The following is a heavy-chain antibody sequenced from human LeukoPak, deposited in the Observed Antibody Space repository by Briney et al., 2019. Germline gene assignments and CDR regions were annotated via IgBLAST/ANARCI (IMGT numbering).Heavy chain of an antibody. CDR3: AKDLTRRRDGYNFDP. D-gene: IGHD5-24*01. CDR1: GFTFSSYA. Sequence: GGSLRLSCAASGFTFSSYAMSWVRQAPGKGLEWVSAISGSGGSTYYADSVKGRFTISRDNSKNTLYLQMNSLRAEDTAVYYCAKDLTRRRDGYNFDPWGQGTLVTVSS. V-gene: IGHV3-23*01. J-gene: IGHJ5*02. CDR2: ISGSGGST.